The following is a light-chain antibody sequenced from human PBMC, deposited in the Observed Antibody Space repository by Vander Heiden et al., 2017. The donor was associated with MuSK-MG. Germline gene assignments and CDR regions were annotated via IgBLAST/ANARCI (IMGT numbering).Light chain of an antibody. CDR2: WAS. CDR1: QSVLYSSNNKNY. Sequence: DIVMTQSPDSLAVSLGERATINCKSSQSVLYSSNNKNYLAWYQQKPGQPPKLLIYWASTRESGVPDRFSGSGFGTDFTLTISSRQAEDVAVYYCQQHGSNLSITFGQGTLLEIK. J-gene: IGKJ5*01. CDR3: QQHGSNLSIT. V-gene: IGKV4-1*01.